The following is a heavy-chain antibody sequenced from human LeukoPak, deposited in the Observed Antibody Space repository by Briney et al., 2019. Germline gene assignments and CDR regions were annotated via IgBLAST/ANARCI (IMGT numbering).Heavy chain of an antibody. CDR3: ARDRAVPAATLYYYYYMDV. D-gene: IGHD2-2*01. CDR1: GFTFSSYW. CDR2: IKQDGGEK. J-gene: IGHJ6*03. Sequence: GGSLRLSGAASGFTFSSYWMSWVRQAPGKGLEWVANIKQDGGEKYYVDSVKGRFTISRDNAKNSLYLQMNSLRAEDTAVYYCARDRAVPAATLYYYYYMDVWGKGTTVTVSS. V-gene: IGHV3-7*01.